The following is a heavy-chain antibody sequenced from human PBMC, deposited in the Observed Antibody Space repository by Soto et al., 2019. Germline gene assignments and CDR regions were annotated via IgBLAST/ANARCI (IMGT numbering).Heavy chain of an antibody. D-gene: IGHD3-3*01. CDR2: SYYTGST. CDR3: ARHAPSFRFRFTDYYYYYMDV. Sequence: QVQLQESGPGLVKPSETLSLTCTVSGGSISTYYWTWIRQAPEKGLERIGYSYYTGSTNYNPSLKSRVTISVDTSENQFSLRLTSVTAADTAVYYCARHAPSFRFRFTDYYYYYMDVWGKGTTVTVSS. J-gene: IGHJ6*03. V-gene: IGHV4-59*08. CDR1: GGSISTYY.